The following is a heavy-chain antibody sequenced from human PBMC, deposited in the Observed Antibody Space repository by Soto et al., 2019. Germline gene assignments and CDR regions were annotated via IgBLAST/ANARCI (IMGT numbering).Heavy chain of an antibody. CDR2: IFPSDSDT. J-gene: IGHJ5*02. CDR1: GYKFTSSW. D-gene: IGHD3-22*01. Sequence: GESLKISCRTSGYKFTSSWIAWVRQMPGKGLEWMGIIFPSDSDTRYSPSFQGQVTISADRSTSTVFLQWASLKASDTAVYFCARKDKSGYFNWFDPWGQGALVTVSS. CDR3: ARKDKSGYFNWFDP. V-gene: IGHV5-51*01.